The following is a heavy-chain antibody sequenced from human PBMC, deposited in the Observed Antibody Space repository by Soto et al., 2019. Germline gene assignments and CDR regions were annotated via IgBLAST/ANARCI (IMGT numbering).Heavy chain of an antibody. CDR1: GYTXTSYD. CDR2: MNPNSGNT. D-gene: IGHD2-2*01. J-gene: IGHJ6*03. Sequence: ASVKVSCKASGYTXTSYDINWVRQATGQGLEWMGWMNPNSGNTGYAQKFQGRVTMTRNTSISTAYMELSSLRSEDTAVYYCARAGIVVVPAAKVYYYYMNVWGKGTTVTVSS. CDR3: ARAGIVVVPAAKVYYYYMNV. V-gene: IGHV1-8*01.